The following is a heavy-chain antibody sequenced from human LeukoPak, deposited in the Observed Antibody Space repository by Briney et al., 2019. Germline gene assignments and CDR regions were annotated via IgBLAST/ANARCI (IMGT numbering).Heavy chain of an antibody. CDR2: IIGSDVNT. V-gene: IGHV3-23*01. J-gene: IGHJ4*02. Sequence: GESLTPSCGPSGLTVTSYGMSWARHPPGDGLEWVSTIIGSDVNTYCVDSVRGLFTISRDDSKNTVYLQMNSLGAEDTAVYSCAKYTSGTSYRGLDQWGQGTLVTVAS. D-gene: IGHD3-10*01. CDR3: AKYTSGTSYRGLDQ. CDR1: GLTVTSYG.